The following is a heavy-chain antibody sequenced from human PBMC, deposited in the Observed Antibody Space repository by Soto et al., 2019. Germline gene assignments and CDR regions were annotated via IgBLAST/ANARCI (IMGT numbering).Heavy chain of an antibody. Sequence: EVQLVESGGGLVKPGGSLRLSYAASGFTFSSYSMNWVRQAPGKGLEWVSSISSSSSYIYYADSVKGRFTISRDNAKNSLYLQMNSLRAEDTAGYYCARGYHYYDSSGYDKWDAFDIWGQGTMVTVSS. CDR2: ISSSSSYI. CDR1: GFTFSSYS. J-gene: IGHJ3*02. CDR3: ARGYHYYDSSGYDKWDAFDI. D-gene: IGHD3-22*01. V-gene: IGHV3-21*01.